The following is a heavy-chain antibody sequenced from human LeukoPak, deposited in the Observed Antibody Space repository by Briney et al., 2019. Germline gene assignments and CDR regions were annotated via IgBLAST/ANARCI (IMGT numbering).Heavy chain of an antibody. D-gene: IGHD6-13*01. CDR1: NYSISSGYY. J-gene: IGHJ4*02. CDR3: ARRLQQLGAFDY. Sequence: SETLSLTRAVSNYSISSGYYWGWIRQPPGKGLELIGNIYHSGSTYYNPSLKSRVTISVDTSKNQFSLKLSSVTAADTAVYYCARRLQQLGAFDYWGQGTLVTVSS. V-gene: IGHV4-38-2*01. CDR2: IYHSGST.